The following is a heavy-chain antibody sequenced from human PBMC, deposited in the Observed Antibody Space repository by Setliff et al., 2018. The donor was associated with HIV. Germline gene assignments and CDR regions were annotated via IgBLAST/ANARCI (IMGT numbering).Heavy chain of an antibody. CDR2: INQDGSEK. CDR3: ARGQTSVTLQFDH. CDR1: GFTFSSHW. Sequence: ETLSLSCAASGFTFSSHWMVWVRQAPGKGLEWVANINQDGSEKNYVDSVKGRFTISRDNAKNSLFLQMNSLRAEDTAVYYCARGQTSVTLQFDHWGQGTLVTV. D-gene: IGHD4-17*01. J-gene: IGHJ4*02. V-gene: IGHV3-7*01.